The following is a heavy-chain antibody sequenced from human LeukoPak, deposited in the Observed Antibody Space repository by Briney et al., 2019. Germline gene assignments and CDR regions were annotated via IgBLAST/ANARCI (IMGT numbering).Heavy chain of an antibody. D-gene: IGHD1-20*01. Sequence: PSETLSLTCAVYGGSFSGYYWSWIRQPPGKGLEWMGDINHSGSTNYNPSLKSRVTISVDTSKKQFTLKLSSVTAAYTAVYYCASRLRGYNWNPFDYWGQGTLVSVSS. CDR1: GGSFSGYY. CDR3: ASRLRGYNWNPFDY. V-gene: IGHV4-34*01. J-gene: IGHJ4*02. CDR2: INHSGST.